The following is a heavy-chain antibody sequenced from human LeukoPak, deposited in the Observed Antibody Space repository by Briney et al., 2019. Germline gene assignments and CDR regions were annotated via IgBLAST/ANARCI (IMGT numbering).Heavy chain of an antibody. D-gene: IGHD2-8*01. CDR3: AKDRGYCTNGVCYRFDY. CDR1: GFTFSSYG. J-gene: IGHJ4*02. Sequence: PGRSLRLSCAASGFTFSSYGMHWVRQAPGKGLEWVAVISYDGSNKYYADSVKGRFTISRDNSKNTLYQQMNSLRAEDTAVYYCAKDRGYCTNGVCYRFDYWGQGTLVTVSS. V-gene: IGHV3-30*18. CDR2: ISYDGSNK.